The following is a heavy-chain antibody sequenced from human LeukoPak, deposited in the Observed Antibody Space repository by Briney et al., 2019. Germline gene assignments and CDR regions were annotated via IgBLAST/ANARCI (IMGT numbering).Heavy chain of an antibody. CDR1: GFTFSSYG. CDR2: IWYDGSNK. J-gene: IGHJ5*02. CDR3: AREAVGYSSGRRWFDP. D-gene: IGHD6-19*01. Sequence: AGRSLRLSCAASGFTFSSYGMHWVRQAPGKGLEWVAVIWYDGSNKYYADSVKGRFTISRDNSKNTLYLQMNSLRAEDTAVYYCAREAVGYSSGRRWFDPWGEGTLVTVSS. V-gene: IGHV3-33*01.